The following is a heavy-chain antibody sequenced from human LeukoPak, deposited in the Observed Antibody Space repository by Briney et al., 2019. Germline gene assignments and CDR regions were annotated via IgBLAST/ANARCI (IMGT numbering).Heavy chain of an antibody. D-gene: IGHD2-15*01. J-gene: IGHJ5*02. CDR3: ARGCSGGSCSSGWFDP. CDR2: IYHSGST. Sequence: PSETLSLTCAVSGGSISSSNWWSWVRPPPGKGLEWIGEIYHSGSTNYNPSLKSRVTISVDKSKNQFSLKLSSVTAADTAVYYCARGCSGGSCSSGWFDPWGQGTLVTVSS. V-gene: IGHV4-4*02. CDR1: GGSISSSNW.